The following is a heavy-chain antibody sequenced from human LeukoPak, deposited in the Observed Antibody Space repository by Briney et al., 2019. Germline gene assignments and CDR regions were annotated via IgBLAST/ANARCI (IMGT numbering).Heavy chain of an antibody. Sequence: GGSLRLSCAASGFTVSSNYMSWVRQAPGKGLEWVAVIWYDGSNKYYADSVKGRFTISRDNSKNTLYLQMNSLRAEDTAVYYCASSRGGYSGSYFDYWGQGTLVTVSS. V-gene: IGHV3-33*08. J-gene: IGHJ4*02. CDR2: IWYDGSNK. CDR1: GFTVSSNY. CDR3: ASSRGGYSGSYFDY. D-gene: IGHD1-26*01.